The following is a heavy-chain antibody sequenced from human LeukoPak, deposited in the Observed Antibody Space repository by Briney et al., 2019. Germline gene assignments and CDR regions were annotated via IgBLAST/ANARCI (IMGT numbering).Heavy chain of an antibody. D-gene: IGHD3/OR15-3a*01. CDR3: ARRGLVAGIYDLAYGFDI. CDR2: VNPDTGNT. V-gene: IGHV1-8*03. Sequence: ASVKVSCKAAGYSFTTFHINWVRQAPGQGPEWMGWVNPDTGNTGFAQKFQGRVTITQNNSVTTVYMELSSLTSEDTAVYYCARRGLVAGIYDLAYGFDIWGQGTMVTVSS. J-gene: IGHJ3*02. CDR1: GYSFTTFH.